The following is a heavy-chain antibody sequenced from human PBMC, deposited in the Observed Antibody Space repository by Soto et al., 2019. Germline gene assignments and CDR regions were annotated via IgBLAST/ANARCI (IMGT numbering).Heavy chain of an antibody. D-gene: IGHD6-13*01. CDR2: ISYDGSNK. V-gene: IGHV3-30*18. CDR1: GFTFSSYG. CDR3: AKGRIAAAGTVDY. Sequence: GGSLRLSCAASGFTFSSYGMHWVRQAPGKGLEWVAVISYDGSNKYYADSVKGRFTISRDNSKNTLYLQMNSLRAEDTAVYYCAKGRIAAAGTVDYWGQGTLVTVSS. J-gene: IGHJ4*02.